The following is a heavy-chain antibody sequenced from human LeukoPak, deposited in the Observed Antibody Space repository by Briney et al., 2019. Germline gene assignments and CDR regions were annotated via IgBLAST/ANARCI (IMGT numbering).Heavy chain of an antibody. V-gene: IGHV3-30*02. CDR3: ANLPYNWNAHFGDY. CDR1: GFTFSHYG. CDR2: IASDGNYK. J-gene: IGHJ4*02. Sequence: GGSLRLSCAAAGFTFSHYGMHWVRQGRGTGLEGVAYIASDGNYKDYADSVKGRFTISRDNSRNTMYLQMDSLRAEDTAVYYCANLPYNWNAHFGDYWGQGTLVSVAS. D-gene: IGHD1-1*01.